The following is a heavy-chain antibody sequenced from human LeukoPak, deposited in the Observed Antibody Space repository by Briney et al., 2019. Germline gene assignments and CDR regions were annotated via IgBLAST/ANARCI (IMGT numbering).Heavy chain of an antibody. Sequence: SETLSLTCTVSGGSISSSSYYWGWIRQPPGKGLEWIGSIYYSGSTHYNQSLKSRVTISVDTSKNQFSLKLSSVTAADTAVYYCARSKLMYYYDSPTDYWGQGTLVTVSS. D-gene: IGHD3-22*01. V-gene: IGHV4-39*01. CDR3: ARSKLMYYYDSPTDY. CDR1: GGSISSSSYY. J-gene: IGHJ4*02. CDR2: IYYSGST.